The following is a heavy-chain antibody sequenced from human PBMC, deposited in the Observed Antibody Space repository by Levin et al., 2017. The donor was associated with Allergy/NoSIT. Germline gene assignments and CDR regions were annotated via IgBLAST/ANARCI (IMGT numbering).Heavy chain of an antibody. CDR1: GYTFTGYY. D-gene: IGHD6-19*01. CDR2: INPSGAT. CDR3: ARDLYSGGWFGPSDN. Sequence: GASVKVSCKASGYTFTGYYVHWVRQAPGQGLEWMGWINPSGATNYAQKFQGRVTITRDTSISTAHMELSRLTSDDTALYYCARDLYSGGWFGPSDNWGQGTLVTVSS. J-gene: IGHJ4*02. V-gene: IGHV1-2*02.